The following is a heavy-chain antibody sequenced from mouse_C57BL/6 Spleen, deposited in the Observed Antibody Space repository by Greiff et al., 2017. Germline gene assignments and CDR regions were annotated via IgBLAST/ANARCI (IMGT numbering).Heavy chain of an antibody. D-gene: IGHD1-1*01. Sequence: EVNLVESGGDLVKPGGSLKLSCAASGFTFSSYGMSWVRQTPDKRLEWVATISSGGSYTYYPDSVKGRFTISRDNAKNTLYLQMSSLKSEDTAMYYCARQDYYGSRDYYAMDYWGQGTSVTVSS. CDR3: ARQDYYGSRDYYAMDY. CDR1: GFTFSSYG. V-gene: IGHV5-6*01. J-gene: IGHJ4*01. CDR2: ISSGGSYT.